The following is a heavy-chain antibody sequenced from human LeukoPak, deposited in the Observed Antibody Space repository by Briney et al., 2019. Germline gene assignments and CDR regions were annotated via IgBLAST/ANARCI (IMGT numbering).Heavy chain of an antibody. Sequence: QPGGSLRLSCAASGFTFSSYAMSWVRQAPGKGLEWVSGISGSAGVTYYADSVKGRFTISRDNSENTLYLQMSSLRAEDTAVYYCAKATLLQLWSDAFDIWGQGTMVTVSS. V-gene: IGHV3-23*01. CDR1: GFTFSSYA. CDR2: ISGSAGVT. J-gene: IGHJ3*02. CDR3: AKATLLQLWSDAFDI. D-gene: IGHD5-18*01.